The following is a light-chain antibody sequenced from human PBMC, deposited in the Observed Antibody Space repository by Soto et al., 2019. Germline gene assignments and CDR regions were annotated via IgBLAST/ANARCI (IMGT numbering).Light chain of an antibody. CDR3: GAWDSSLSAVV. Sequence: QSVLTQPPSVSAAPGQKVTISCSGSSSNIGNNYVSWYQQLPGTAPRLLIYDNNKPPSGIPDRFSGSKSGTSATLGITGLQTGDEAGYYCGAWDSSLSAVVFGGGTKLTVL. CDR1: SSNIGNNY. V-gene: IGLV1-51*01. CDR2: DNN. J-gene: IGLJ3*02.